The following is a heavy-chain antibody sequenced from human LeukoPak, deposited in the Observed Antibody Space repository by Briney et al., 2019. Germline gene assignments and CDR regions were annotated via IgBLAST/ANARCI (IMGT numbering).Heavy chain of an antibody. V-gene: IGHV4-59*01. CDR2: IYYSGST. J-gene: IGHJ4*02. D-gene: IGHD4-11*01. CDR1: GGSISSYY. Sequence: SETLSLTCTVSGGSISSYYWSWIRQPPGKRLEWIGHIYYSGSTNYNPSLKSRVTISVDTSKNQFSLKLSSVTAADTAVYYCARGPGYSNYVFYFDYWGQGTLVTVSS. CDR3: ARGPGYSNYVFYFDY.